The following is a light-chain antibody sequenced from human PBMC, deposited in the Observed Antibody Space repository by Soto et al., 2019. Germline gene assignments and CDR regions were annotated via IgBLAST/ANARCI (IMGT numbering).Light chain of an antibody. CDR3: QQYGSSPRN. CDR1: QSVSSNF. Sequence: EVVLTQSPGTLSLPPGERATLSCRASQSVSSNFLAWYQQKPGQAPRLLIYGASSRATGIPDRFSGSGSGTDFTLTISRLEPEDFAVYYCQQYGSSPRNFGQGTKLEIK. V-gene: IGKV3-20*01. CDR2: GAS. J-gene: IGKJ2*01.